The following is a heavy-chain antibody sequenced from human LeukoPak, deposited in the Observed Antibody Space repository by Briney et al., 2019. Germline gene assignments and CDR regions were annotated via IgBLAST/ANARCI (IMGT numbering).Heavy chain of an antibody. CDR1: GFTFSSYG. D-gene: IGHD3-10*01. V-gene: IGHV3-30*02. Sequence: GGSLRLSCAASGFTFSSYGMHWVRQAPGKGLEWVAFIRYDGSNKYYADSVKGRFTISRDNSKNTLYLQMNSLRAEDTAVYYCARDSGENYYGSGSSDYWGQGTLVTVSS. CDR3: ARDSGENYYGSGSSDY. CDR2: IRYDGSNK. J-gene: IGHJ4*02.